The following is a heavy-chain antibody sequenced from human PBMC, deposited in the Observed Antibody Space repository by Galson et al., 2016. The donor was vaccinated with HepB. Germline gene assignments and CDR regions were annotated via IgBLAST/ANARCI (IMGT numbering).Heavy chain of an antibody. V-gene: IGHV3-30*18. D-gene: IGHD3-10*02. CDR2: DSVHGGRK. CDR1: GFTFNKYG. J-gene: IGHJ4*02. Sequence: SLRLSCAASGFTFNKYGMHWVRQAPGKGLEWVAADSVHGGRKFYADAVKGRLTISRDSANNMLFLQMSSLRDDDTAVYYCAKRHEYCPPVGCSVDYWGQGTLVSVSS. CDR3: AKRHEYCPPVGCSVDY.